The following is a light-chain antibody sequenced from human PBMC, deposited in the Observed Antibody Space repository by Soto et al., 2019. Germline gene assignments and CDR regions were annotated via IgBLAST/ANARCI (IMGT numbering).Light chain of an antibody. J-gene: IGKJ1*01. CDR2: AAS. CDR3: QQYNNWPWT. CDR1: QGISSY. V-gene: IGKV1-9*01. Sequence: IQIPQSPSTLSATVGDRVTITCRASQGISSYVAWYQQKPGKAPKLLIYAASTLQSGVPARFSGSGSGTDFTLTISSLQSEDFAVYYCQQYNNWPWTFGQGTKV.